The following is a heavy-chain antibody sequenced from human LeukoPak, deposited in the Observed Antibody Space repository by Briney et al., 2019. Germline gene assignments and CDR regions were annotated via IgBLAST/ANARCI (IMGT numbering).Heavy chain of an antibody. D-gene: IGHD5-18*01. CDR1: GYTFTGYY. Sequence: GASVKVSCKASGYTFTGYYMHWVRQAPGQGLEWMGWINPNSGGTNYAQKFQGRVTMTRDMSISTAYMELSRLRSDDTAVYYCATGSGYSYGYYYYWGQGTLVTVSS. J-gene: IGHJ4*02. V-gene: IGHV1-2*02. CDR2: INPNSGGT. CDR3: ATGSGYSYGYYYY.